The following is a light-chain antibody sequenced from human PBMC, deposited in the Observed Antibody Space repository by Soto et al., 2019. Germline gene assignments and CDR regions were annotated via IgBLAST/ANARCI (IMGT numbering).Light chain of an antibody. CDR3: QSYDRSLSVV. J-gene: IGLJ2*01. V-gene: IGLV1-40*01. Sequence: QSVLTQPPSVSGAPGQRVTISCTGSGSTFGAGYDVHWYQQIPGTAPKLLIYDNSNRPSGVPDRFSGSKSGTSASLAISGLQAEDEADYYCQSYDRSLSVVFGGGTKLTVL. CDR2: DNS. CDR1: GSTFGAGYD.